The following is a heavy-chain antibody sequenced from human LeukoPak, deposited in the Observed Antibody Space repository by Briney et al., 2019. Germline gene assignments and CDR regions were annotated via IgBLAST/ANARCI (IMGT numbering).Heavy chain of an antibody. Sequence: SETLSLTCTVSGGSISSSSYYWGWIRQPPGKGLEWIGSIYYSGSTYYNPSLKSRVTISVDTSKNQFSLKLSSVTAADTAVYYCARDGIAVAGYDAFDIWGQGTMVTVSS. CDR1: GGSISSSSYY. V-gene: IGHV4-39*07. J-gene: IGHJ3*02. CDR3: ARDGIAVAGYDAFDI. CDR2: IYYSGST. D-gene: IGHD6-19*01.